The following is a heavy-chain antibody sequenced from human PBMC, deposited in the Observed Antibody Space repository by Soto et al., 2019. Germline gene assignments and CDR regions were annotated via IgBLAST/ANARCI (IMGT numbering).Heavy chain of an antibody. CDR3: AKDSAKWELPRYYFDY. CDR2: INPHSGGT. CDR1: GYTFTGYY. Sequence: ASVKVSCKTSGYTFTGYYIYWVRQAPGQGLEWMGWINPHSGGTDSSQKFQGRVTMTKNTLYLQMNSLRAEDTAVYYCAKDSAKWELPRYYFDYWGQGTLVTVSS. D-gene: IGHD1-26*01. V-gene: IGHV1-2*02. J-gene: IGHJ4*02.